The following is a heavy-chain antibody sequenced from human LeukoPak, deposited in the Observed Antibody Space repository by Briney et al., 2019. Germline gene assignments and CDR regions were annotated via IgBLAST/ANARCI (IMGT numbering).Heavy chain of an antibody. CDR1: GYTFTGYY. CDR2: ISAYNGNT. V-gene: IGHV1-18*04. CDR3: AREGPVTDAFDI. D-gene: IGHD4-17*01. Sequence: ASVKVSCKASGYTFTGYYMHWVRQAPGEGLEWMGWISAYNGNTNYAQKLQGRVTMTTDTSTSTAYMELRSLRSDDTAVYYCAREGPVTDAFDIWGQGTMVTVSS. J-gene: IGHJ3*02.